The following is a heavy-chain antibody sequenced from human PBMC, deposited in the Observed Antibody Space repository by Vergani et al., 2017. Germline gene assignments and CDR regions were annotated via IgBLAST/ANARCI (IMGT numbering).Heavy chain of an antibody. CDR2: ISASDGNT. J-gene: IGHJ3*02. V-gene: IGHV3-23*01. Sequence: EVQLLESGGALVQPGKSLRLSCAASGFIFSSYAMTWVRQAPGKGLEWVSSISASDGNTYYADSVKGRVTISRDKSKNTLYLQMNSLRAEDTAVYYCARVGRSAVAGTFGAFDMRGQGTMVTGSS. D-gene: IGHD6-19*01. CDR1: GFIFSSYA. CDR3: ARVGRSAVAGTFGAFDM.